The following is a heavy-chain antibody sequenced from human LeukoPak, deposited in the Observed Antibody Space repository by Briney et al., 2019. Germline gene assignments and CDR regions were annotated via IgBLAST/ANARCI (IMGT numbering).Heavy chain of an antibody. Sequence: SETLSLTCAVYGGSFSGYYWSWIRQPPGKGLEWIGEINHSGSTNYNPSLKSRVTISVDTSKNQFSLKLSSVTAADTAVYYCAREGDFWSGYFYNYYYYYMDVWGKGTTVTVSS. D-gene: IGHD3-3*01. CDR1: GGSFSGYY. V-gene: IGHV4-34*01. CDR3: AREGDFWSGYFYNYYYYYMDV. CDR2: INHSGST. J-gene: IGHJ6*03.